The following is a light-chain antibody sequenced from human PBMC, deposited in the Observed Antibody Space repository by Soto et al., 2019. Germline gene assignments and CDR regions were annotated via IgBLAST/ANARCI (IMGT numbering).Light chain of an antibody. Sequence: QSVLTQPASVSGSPGQSITMSCTGTSSDIGAYNFVSWYPQHPGKAPKLMLYDVNIRPSGGSNRFSGSKSGNTASLTISGLQAEDEADYYCTSWTTSTTMIFGGGTKVTLL. CDR1: SSDIGAYNF. CDR3: TSWTTSTTMI. CDR2: DVN. J-gene: IGLJ2*01. V-gene: IGLV2-14*03.